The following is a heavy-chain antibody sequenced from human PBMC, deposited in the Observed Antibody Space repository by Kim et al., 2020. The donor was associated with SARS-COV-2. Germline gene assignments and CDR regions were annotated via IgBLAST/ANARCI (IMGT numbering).Heavy chain of an antibody. CDR1: GFTFSSYA. V-gene: IGHV3-30-3*01. J-gene: IGHJ4*02. CDR2: ISYDGSNK. CDR3: ARGTLYCTNGVCYTGGVGPDY. D-gene: IGHD2-8*01. Sequence: GGSLRLSCAASGFTFSSYAMHWVRQAPGKGLEWVSVISYDGSNKYYADSVKGRFTISRDNSKNTLYLQMNSLRAEDTAVYYCARGTLYCTNGVCYTGGVGPDYWGQGTLVTVSS.